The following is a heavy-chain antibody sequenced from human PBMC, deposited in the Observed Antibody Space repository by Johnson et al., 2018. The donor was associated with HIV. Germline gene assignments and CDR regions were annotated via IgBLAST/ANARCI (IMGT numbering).Heavy chain of an antibody. CDR2: IYSGGNT. CDR3: ARGIRFVEAGRENDGFDI. CDR1: GFNVSNNY. V-gene: IGHV3-66*02. Sequence: VQLVESGGGLVQPGGSLRLSCAASGFNVSNNYLTWVRQAPGKGLEWVSVIYSGGNTYYADSVKGRFTISRDNSKNTLYLQINSLIAEDTAVYYCARGIRFVEAGRENDGFDIWGQGTMVTVSS. J-gene: IGHJ3*02. D-gene: IGHD4-17*01.